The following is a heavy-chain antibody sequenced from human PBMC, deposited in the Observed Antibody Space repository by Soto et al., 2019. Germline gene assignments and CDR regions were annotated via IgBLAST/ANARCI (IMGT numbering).Heavy chain of an antibody. D-gene: IGHD2-2*01. CDR3: ARVPDY. CDR1: GGSFSGYS. V-gene: IGHV4-30-2*01. Sequence: PSETLSLTCAVDGGSFSGYSWSWIRQPPGKGLEWIGYMYHSGSTYYNPPLKSRVTISIDRSKNQFSLKLSSVTAADTAVYYCARVPDYWGQGILVTVSS. J-gene: IGHJ4*02. CDR2: MYHSGST.